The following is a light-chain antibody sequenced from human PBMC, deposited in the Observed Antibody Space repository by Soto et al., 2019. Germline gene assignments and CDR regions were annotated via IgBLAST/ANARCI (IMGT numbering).Light chain of an antibody. Sequence: DIQMTQSPSSLSASVGDRVTITCRASQGIGIDLAWCQQKAVRAPKSIIYDASSLQSGVPSKFSGSGSGTDFTLTISSLQPEDFATYYCQQYEAYPLTFGGGTKVDIK. CDR3: QQYEAYPLT. J-gene: IGKJ4*01. V-gene: IGKV1-16*02. CDR1: QGIGID. CDR2: DAS.